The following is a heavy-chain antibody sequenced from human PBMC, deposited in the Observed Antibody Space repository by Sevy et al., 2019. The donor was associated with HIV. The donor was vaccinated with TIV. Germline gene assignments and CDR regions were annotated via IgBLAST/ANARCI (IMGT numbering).Heavy chain of an antibody. CDR2: ISYDGSNK. CDR3: ARAEAVAGTYYYSYGMDF. Sequence: GGSLRLSCAASGFTFSSYAMHWVRQAPGKGLEWVAVISYDGSNKYYADSVKGRFTISRDNSKNTLYLQMNSLRAEDTAVYYCARAEAVAGTYYYSYGMDFWGQGTTVTVSS. V-gene: IGHV3-30-3*01. D-gene: IGHD6-19*01. J-gene: IGHJ6*02. CDR1: GFTFSSYA.